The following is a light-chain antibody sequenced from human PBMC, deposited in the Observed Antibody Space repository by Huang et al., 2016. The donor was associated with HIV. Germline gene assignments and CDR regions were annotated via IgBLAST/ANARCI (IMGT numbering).Light chain of an antibody. CDR1: QSVGSD. Sequence: EIVMTQSPATLSVSPGDRVTLSCRASQSVGSDLAWFQQKPAEAPRLLIYAASTRATCIPARFSGRGSGTAFTLTISGLQSEEFAIYFCHQYNKWHSFGQGTKVDIK. V-gene: IGKV3D-15*01. CDR2: AAS. CDR3: HQYNKWHS. J-gene: IGKJ2*01.